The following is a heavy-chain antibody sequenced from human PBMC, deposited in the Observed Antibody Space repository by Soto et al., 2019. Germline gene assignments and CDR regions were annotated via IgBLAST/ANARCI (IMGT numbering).Heavy chain of an antibody. D-gene: IGHD3-22*01. J-gene: IGHJ4*02. CDR3: ARGDYFDRTFDY. V-gene: IGHV3-7*03. CDR1: GFAFVDYW. Sequence: WGSLRLSCAASGFAFVDYWMSWVRQARGQALDWVDTINQEESETYYVDSVKGRFTVSRDNAKNSLYLQMNSLRVDDTAVYYCARGDYFDRTFDYWRQGALVTVSS. CDR2: INQEESET.